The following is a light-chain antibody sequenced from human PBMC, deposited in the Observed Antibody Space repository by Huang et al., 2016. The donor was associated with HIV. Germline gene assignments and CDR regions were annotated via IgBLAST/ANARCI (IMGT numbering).Light chain of an antibody. Sequence: IQMTQSPTSLSASVGDGVSIVCRASQSISTYLNWYQQNPGKAPKLLISSASTLDSGVPSRVSGSGSGTEFTLTIRGLQLDDFATYYCQQSYSALSSFGPGTRL. J-gene: IGKJ5*01. CDR3: QQSYSALSS. CDR1: QSISTY. CDR2: SAS. V-gene: IGKV1-39*01.